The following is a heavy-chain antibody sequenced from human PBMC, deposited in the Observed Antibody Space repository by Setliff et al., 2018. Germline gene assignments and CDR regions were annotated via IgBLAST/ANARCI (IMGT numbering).Heavy chain of an antibody. CDR3: ARDATYYDFWSDYSPDAFDI. V-gene: IGHV3-7*01. Sequence: GSLRLSCEASGFTFTSYWMSWVRQAPGKGLEWVANIKQDGSEKYYVDSVKGRFAISRDNAKNSLYLQMNGLRAEDTAMYYCARDATYYDFWSDYSPDAFDIWGQGTMVTVSS. J-gene: IGHJ3*02. CDR2: IKQDGSEK. D-gene: IGHD3-3*01. CDR1: GFTFTSYW.